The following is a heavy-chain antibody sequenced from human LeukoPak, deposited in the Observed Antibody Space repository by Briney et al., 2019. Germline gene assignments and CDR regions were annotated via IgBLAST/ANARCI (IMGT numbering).Heavy chain of an antibody. V-gene: IGHV1-24*01. J-gene: IGHJ6*02. CDR2: FDPEDGET. CDR3: ATPFYDILTGPLAGMDV. D-gene: IGHD3-9*01. Sequence: ASVKVSCKVSGYTLTELSMHWVRLAPGKGLEWMGGFDPEDGETIYAQKFQGRVTMTEDTSTDTAYMELSSLRSEDTAVYYCATPFYDILTGPLAGMDVWGQGTTVTVSS. CDR1: GYTLTELS.